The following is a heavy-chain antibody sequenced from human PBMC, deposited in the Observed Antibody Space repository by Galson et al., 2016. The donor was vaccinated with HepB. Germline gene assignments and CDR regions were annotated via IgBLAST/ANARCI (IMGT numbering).Heavy chain of an antibody. CDR2: IWYDGSNK. J-gene: IGHJ4*02. D-gene: IGHD1/OR15-1a*01. CDR3: AKSNRNNGGPLADN. V-gene: IGHV3-33*06. CDR1: GFTFSNYG. Sequence: SLRLSCAASGFTFSNYGMHWVRQAPGKGLEWVAAIWYDGSNKFYADSVRGRFTISGDNSKNTVFLQLNSLRAGDTAVYYCAKSNRNNGGPLADNWCQGTRVTVSS.